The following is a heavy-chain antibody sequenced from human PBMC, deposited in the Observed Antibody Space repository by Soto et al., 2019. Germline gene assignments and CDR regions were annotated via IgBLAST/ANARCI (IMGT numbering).Heavy chain of an antibody. CDR2: IRSKAYGGTT. D-gene: IGHD6-13*01. Sequence: GESLKISCTASGFTFGDYAMSWFRQAPGKGLEWVGFIRSKAYGGTTEYAASVKGRFTISRDDSKSIAYLQMNSLKTEDTAVYYCTRAELPGPYSSSHYFDYWGQGTLVTVSS. CDR1: GFTFGDYA. V-gene: IGHV3-49*03. CDR3: TRAELPGPYSSSHYFDY. J-gene: IGHJ4*02.